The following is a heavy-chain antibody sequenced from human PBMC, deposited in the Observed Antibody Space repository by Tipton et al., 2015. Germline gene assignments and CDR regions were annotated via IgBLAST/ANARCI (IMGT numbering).Heavy chain of an antibody. D-gene: IGHD3-16*01. CDR3: ARYRMGVDS. J-gene: IGHJ4*02. Sequence: TLSLTCVVSGGSITSTNWWSWIRQPPGKGLEWSGYIYYSGSTNYNPSLQSRVTISVDTSQNQFSLKLSSVTAADTAAYYCARYRMGVDSWGQGTLVTVSS. V-gene: IGHV4-59*01. CDR1: GGSITSTNW. CDR2: IYYSGST.